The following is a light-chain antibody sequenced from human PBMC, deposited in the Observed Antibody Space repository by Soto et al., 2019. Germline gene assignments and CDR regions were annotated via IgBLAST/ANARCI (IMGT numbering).Light chain of an antibody. V-gene: IGKV1-5*03. CDR1: QSISSW. CDR2: KAS. Sequence: DIQMTPSPSTLSASVGDRVIITCRASQSISSWLAWYQQKPGKAPKLLIYKASSLESGVPSRFSGSGSGTEFTLTISSLQPDDFATYYCQQYNSYSRTFGQGTKVDIK. J-gene: IGKJ1*01. CDR3: QQYNSYSRT.